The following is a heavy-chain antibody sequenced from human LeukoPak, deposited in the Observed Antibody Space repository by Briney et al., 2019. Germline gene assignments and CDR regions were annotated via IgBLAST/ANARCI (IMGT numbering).Heavy chain of an antibody. D-gene: IGHD3-3*01. CDR3: AGVSRFLEWPDY. J-gene: IGHJ4*02. CDR1: GGSIISYY. V-gene: IGHV4-4*07. Sequence: SETLSLTCTVSGGSIISYYWSWIRQPAGKGLEWIGRIYTSGSTNYNPSLKSRVTMSIDTSKNQFSLKLTSVTAADTAVYYCAGVSRFLEWPDYWGQGTLVTVSP. CDR2: IYTSGST.